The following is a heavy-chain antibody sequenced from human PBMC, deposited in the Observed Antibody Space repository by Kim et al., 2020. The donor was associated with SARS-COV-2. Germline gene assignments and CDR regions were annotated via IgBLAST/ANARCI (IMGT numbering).Heavy chain of an antibody. J-gene: IGHJ3*02. D-gene: IGHD3-22*01. Sequence: DSGKGRFTISRDNSKNTLYLQMNSLRAEDTAVYYCAGYYDSSGYLDAFDIWGQGTMVTVSS. CDR3: AGYYDSSGYLDAFDI. V-gene: IGHV3-30*03.